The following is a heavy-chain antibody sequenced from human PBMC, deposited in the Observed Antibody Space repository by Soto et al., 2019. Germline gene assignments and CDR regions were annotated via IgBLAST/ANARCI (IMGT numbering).Heavy chain of an antibody. CDR1: GYRFTSYW. Sequence: GESLKISCQGSGYRFTSYWIGWVRQMPGKGLEWMGIIYPGDSDTRYSPSFQGQVTISADKSISTAYLQWSSLKASDTAMYYCARQGVGTLYYYYYMDVWGKGTTVTVSS. CDR3: ARQGVGTLYYYYYMDV. J-gene: IGHJ6*03. D-gene: IGHD1-1*01. V-gene: IGHV5-51*01. CDR2: IYPGDSDT.